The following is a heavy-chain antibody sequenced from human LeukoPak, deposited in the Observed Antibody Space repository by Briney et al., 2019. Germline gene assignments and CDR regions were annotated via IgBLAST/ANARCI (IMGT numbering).Heavy chain of an antibody. CDR1: GFTFSSYG. J-gene: IGHJ6*03. V-gene: IGHV3-23*01. CDR2: ISGSGDRT. D-gene: IGHD3-10*01. CDR3: ARGGTNYYYMDV. Sequence: QTGGSLSLSCAASGFTFSSYGLHWVRQASGEGLEWVSAISGSGDRTFYADSVKGRLTISRDNSKNTLYLQLNTVRAEDTALYYCARGGTNYYYMDVWGNGTTVTVSS.